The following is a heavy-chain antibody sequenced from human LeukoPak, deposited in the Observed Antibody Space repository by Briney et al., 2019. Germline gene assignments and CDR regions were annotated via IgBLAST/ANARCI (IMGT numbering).Heavy chain of an antibody. Sequence: GGSLRLSCAASGFTFSSYGMHWVRQAPGKGLEWVAVISYDGSNKYYADSVKGRFTISRDNSKNTLYLQMNSLRAEDTAVYYCAKDISYYSSRDLGYWGQGTLVTVSS. CDR2: ISYDGSNK. J-gene: IGHJ4*02. CDR3: AKDISYYSSRDLGY. D-gene: IGHD6-13*01. V-gene: IGHV3-30*18. CDR1: GFTFSSYG.